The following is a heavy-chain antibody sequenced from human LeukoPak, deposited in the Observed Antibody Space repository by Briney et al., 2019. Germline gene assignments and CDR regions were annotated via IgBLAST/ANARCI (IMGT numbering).Heavy chain of an antibody. Sequence: SVKVSCKVSGYTLTELSMHWVRQAPGQGLEWMGGIIPIFGTANYAQKFQGRVTITADESTSTAYMELSSLRSEDTAVYYCARAVTIFGVVIKSWFDPWGQGTLVTVSS. CDR3: ARAVTIFGVVIKSWFDP. CDR2: IIPIFGTA. CDR1: GYTLTELS. D-gene: IGHD3-3*01. J-gene: IGHJ5*02. V-gene: IGHV1-69*13.